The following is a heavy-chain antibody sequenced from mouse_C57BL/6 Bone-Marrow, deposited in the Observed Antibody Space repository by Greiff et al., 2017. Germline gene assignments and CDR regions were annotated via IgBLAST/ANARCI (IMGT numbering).Heavy chain of an antibody. Sequence: VKVVESGGGLVKPGGSLKLSCAASGFTFSSYALSWVRQTPEKRLEWVATISDGGSYTDYPDNVKGRFTIFRDNAKNNLYLQMSHLKSEDTAMYYCARGYDYAEDYAMDYWGQGTSVTVSS. D-gene: IGHD2-4*01. CDR3: ARGYDYAEDYAMDY. CDR2: ISDGGSYT. V-gene: IGHV5-4*03. J-gene: IGHJ4*01. CDR1: GFTFSSYA.